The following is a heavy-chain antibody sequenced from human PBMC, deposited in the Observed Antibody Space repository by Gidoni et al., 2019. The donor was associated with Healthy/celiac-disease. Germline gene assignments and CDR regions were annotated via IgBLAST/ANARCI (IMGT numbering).Heavy chain of an antibody. CDR3: ARDSAYYYILTGYYLRGMDV. CDR2: IYYSGST. Sequence: QVQLQESGPGLVKPSETLSLTCTVSGGSISRYYWSWIRQPQGKGLEWIGYIYYSGSTNYNPSLKSRVTISVDTSKNQFSLKLSSVTAADTAVYYCARDSAYYYILTGYYLRGMDVWVQGTTVTVSS. D-gene: IGHD3-9*01. J-gene: IGHJ6*02. V-gene: IGHV4-59*01. CDR1: GGSISRYY.